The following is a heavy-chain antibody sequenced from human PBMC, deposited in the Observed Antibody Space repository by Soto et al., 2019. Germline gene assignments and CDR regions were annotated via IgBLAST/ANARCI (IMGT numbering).Heavy chain of an antibody. V-gene: IGHV4-59*12. CDR1: GGSISSYY. CDR3: AKKGSPSGDHKNWYFDL. J-gene: IGHJ2*01. Sequence: SETLSLTCTVSGGSISSYYWSWIRQPPGKGLEWIGYFFYSGSTNYNPSLKSRVTISVDNSKNTLYLQMIGLRAEDTAVYYCAKKGSPSGDHKNWYFDLWGRGALVTVSS. D-gene: IGHD1-26*01. CDR2: FFYSGST.